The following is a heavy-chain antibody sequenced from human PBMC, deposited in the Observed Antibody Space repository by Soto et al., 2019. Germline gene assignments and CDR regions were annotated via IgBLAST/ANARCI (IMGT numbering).Heavy chain of an antibody. D-gene: IGHD3-10*01. CDR2: ISYDGRNE. CDR1: GFSFSSYA. CDR3: ARGAVRHYAYGMGV. V-gene: IGHV3-30*04. J-gene: IGHJ6*02. Sequence: QVQLVESGGGVVQPGRSLRLSCAASGFSFSSYAMHWVRQAPGKGLEWVAVISYDGRNEYYADSVKGRFTISRDNSKNTLYRQMNSLRGGDTAVYYCARGAVRHYAYGMGVWGQGITVTVSS.